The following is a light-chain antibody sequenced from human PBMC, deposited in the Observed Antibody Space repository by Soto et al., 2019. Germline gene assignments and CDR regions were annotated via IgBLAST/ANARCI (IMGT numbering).Light chain of an antibody. J-gene: IGKJ5*01. CDR3: QQYNSYPIT. Sequence: DIQMTQTPSTLSASVGDRVTITSRASQTISSWLAWYQQKPGKAPKLLIYDASSLESGVPSRFSGSGSGTEFTLTISSLQPDDFATYYCQQYNSYPITFGQGTRLEI. V-gene: IGKV1-5*01. CDR1: QTISSW. CDR2: DAS.